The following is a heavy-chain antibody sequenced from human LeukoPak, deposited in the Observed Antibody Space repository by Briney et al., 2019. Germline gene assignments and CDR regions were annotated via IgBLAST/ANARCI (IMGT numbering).Heavy chain of an antibody. J-gene: IGHJ2*01. CDR3: ARGDRPYPRRSSRIAVAGTGWYFDL. Sequence: PSETLSLTCAVYGGSFSGYYWSWIRQPPGKGLEWIGEINHSGSTNYNPSLKSRVTISVDTSKNQFSLKLSSVTAADTAVYYCARGDRPYPRRSSRIAVAGTGWYFDLWGRGTLVTVSS. CDR2: INHSGST. CDR1: GGSFSGYY. D-gene: IGHD6-19*01. V-gene: IGHV4-34*01.